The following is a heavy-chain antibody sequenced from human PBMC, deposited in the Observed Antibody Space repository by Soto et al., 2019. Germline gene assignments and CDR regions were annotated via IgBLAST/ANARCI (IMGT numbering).Heavy chain of an antibody. CDR3: ARQPDSDYYDSSGFYLGLTN. Sequence: PGESLKISCKGSGYSFTSYWIGWVRQVPGKGLEWMGIIYPGDSDTRYSPSFQGQVTISADKSISTAYLQWSSLKASDTAMYYCARQPDSDYYDSSGFYLGLTNWGQGTLVTVSS. D-gene: IGHD3-22*01. CDR2: IYPGDSDT. CDR1: GYSFTSYW. V-gene: IGHV5-51*01. J-gene: IGHJ4*02.